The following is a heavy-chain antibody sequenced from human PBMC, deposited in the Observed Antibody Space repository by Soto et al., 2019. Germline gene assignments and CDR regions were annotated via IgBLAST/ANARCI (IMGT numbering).Heavy chain of an antibody. D-gene: IGHD1-26*01. Sequence: QVQLVQSGAEVKKPGASVKVSCKASGYTFTSYYMHWVRQAPGQGLEWMGIINPSGGSTSYAQKFQGRVTMTRDTSPSTVYVEPGSVRSEDTAVYYCARGSGSYQYYFDYWGQGALVSVSS. CDR2: INPSGGST. CDR3: ARGSGSYQYYFDY. CDR1: GYTFTSYY. J-gene: IGHJ4*02. V-gene: IGHV1-46*03.